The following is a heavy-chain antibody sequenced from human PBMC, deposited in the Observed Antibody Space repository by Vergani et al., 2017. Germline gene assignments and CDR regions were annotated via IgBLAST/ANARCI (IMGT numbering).Heavy chain of an antibody. J-gene: IGHJ6*02. D-gene: IGHD2-21*02. V-gene: IGHV4-39*01. CDR3: ARLLAYCGGDCYRPPQPDPKGNYYGMDV. Sequence: QLQLQESGPGLVKPSETLSLTCTVSGGSISSSSYYWGWIRQPPGKGLEWIGSIYYSGSTYYNPSLKSRVTISVDTSKNQFSLKLSSVTAADTAVYYCARLLAYCGGDCYRPPQPDPKGNYYGMDVWGQGTTVTVSS. CDR2: IYYSGST. CDR1: GGSISSSSYY.